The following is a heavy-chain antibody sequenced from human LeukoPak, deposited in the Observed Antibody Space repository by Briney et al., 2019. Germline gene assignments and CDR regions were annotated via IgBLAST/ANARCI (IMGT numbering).Heavy chain of an antibody. V-gene: IGHV1-69*04. D-gene: IGHD3-22*01. CDR3: ARAPYDSSAPPRDH. J-gene: IGHJ4*02. CDR2: IIPIFGIA. CDR1: GGTFSSYA. Sequence: ASVKVSCKASGGTFSSYAISWVRQAPGQGLEWMGRIIPIFGIANYAQKFQGRVTITADKSTSTAYMELSSLRSEDTAVYYCARAPYDSSAPPRDHWGQGTLVTVSS.